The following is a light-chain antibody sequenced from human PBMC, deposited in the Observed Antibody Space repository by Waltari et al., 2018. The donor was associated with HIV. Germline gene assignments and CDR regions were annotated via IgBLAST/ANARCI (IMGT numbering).Light chain of an antibody. J-gene: IGLJ1*01. Sequence: QSALTQPASVSGSPRQSITISCTGTSSDVGGYNYVSWYQQHPGKAPKLMNYDVSNRPSGLSDRFSGSTSGNTASLTISGLQAEDEADYYCSSYTSSSTPYVFGTGTKVTVL. CDR2: DVS. CDR1: SSDVGGYNY. CDR3: SSYTSSSTPYV. V-gene: IGLV2-14*03.